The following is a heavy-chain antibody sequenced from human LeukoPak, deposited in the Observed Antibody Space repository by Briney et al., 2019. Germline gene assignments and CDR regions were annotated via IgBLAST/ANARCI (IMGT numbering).Heavy chain of an antibody. CDR1: GSSISSYY. CDR3: ARAAHSGSLAPFDY. J-gene: IGHJ4*02. D-gene: IGHD1-26*01. V-gene: IGHV4-4*07. CDR2: IYISGST. Sequence: SSETLSLTCIVSGSSISSYYWNWIRQPAGKGLEWIGRIYISGSTNYNLSLKSRVTMSVDTSKNQFSLKLSSVTAADTAVYYCARAAHSGSLAPFDYWGQGTLVTVSS.